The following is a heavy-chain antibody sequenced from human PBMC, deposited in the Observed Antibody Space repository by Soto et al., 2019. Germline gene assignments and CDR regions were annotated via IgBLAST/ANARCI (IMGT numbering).Heavy chain of an antibody. CDR2: IIPIFGTA. CDR1: GDPFISYA. D-gene: IGHD2-2*02. V-gene: IGHV1-69*01. J-gene: IGHJ6*02. Sequence: VKVTCNASGDPFISYAISWGRQAPGQGLEWMGGIIPIFGTANYAQKFQCRVTITADESTSTAYMELSSLRSEDTAVYYCARDRCSSNRCYRNYYYGMDVCGQGTTVTVPS. CDR3: ARDRCSSNRCYRNYYYGMDV.